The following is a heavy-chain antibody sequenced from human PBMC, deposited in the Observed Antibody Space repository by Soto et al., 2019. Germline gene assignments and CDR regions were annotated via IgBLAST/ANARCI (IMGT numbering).Heavy chain of an antibody. J-gene: IGHJ5*02. CDR1: GYTFTGYY. V-gene: IGHV1-2*04. D-gene: IGHD6-13*01. CDR2: INPNSGGT. Sequence: ASVKVSCKASGYTFTGYYMHWVRQAPGQGLEWMGWINPNSGGTNYAQKFQGWVTMTRDTSISTAYMELSRLRSDDTAVYYCARGSKYSSSWGARNWFDPWGQGTLVTVSS. CDR3: ARGSKYSSSWGARNWFDP.